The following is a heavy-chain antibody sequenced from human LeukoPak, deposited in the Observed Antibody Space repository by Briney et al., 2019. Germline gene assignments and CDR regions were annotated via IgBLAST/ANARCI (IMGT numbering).Heavy chain of an antibody. V-gene: IGHV3-74*01. J-gene: IGHJ3*02. CDR1: GFTFSSYW. CDR2: INSDGSST. Sequence: GGSLRLSCAASGFTFSSYWMHWVRQAPGKGLVWVSRINSDGSSTSYADSVKGRFTVSRDNAKNTLYLQMNSLRAEDTAVYYCARALDDYIWGSYRWFPADAFDIWGQGTMVTVSS. D-gene: IGHD3-16*02. CDR3: ARALDDYIWGSYRWFPADAFDI.